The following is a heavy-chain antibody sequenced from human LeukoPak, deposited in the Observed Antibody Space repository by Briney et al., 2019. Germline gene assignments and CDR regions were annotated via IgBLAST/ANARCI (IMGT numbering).Heavy chain of an antibody. D-gene: IGHD1-14*01. CDR1: GFRFSDSG. Sequence: GGSLRLSCAASGFRFSDSGIHWVRQASGKGLEWVGHIRTKSNKYATQYGASVKGRFTISRDDLKNTAYLQMNSLKTEDTAMYYCTRHGPSGTIDDFDVWGQGALVTVSS. V-gene: IGHV3-73*01. J-gene: IGHJ4*02. CDR3: TRHGPSGTIDDFDV. CDR2: IRTKSNKYAT.